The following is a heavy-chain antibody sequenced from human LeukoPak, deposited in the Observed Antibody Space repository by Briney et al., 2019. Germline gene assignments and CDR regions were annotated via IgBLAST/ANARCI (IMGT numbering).Heavy chain of an antibody. J-gene: IGHJ4*02. CDR2: ISGSGGST. CDR3: AKGQDSSGILDY. D-gene: IGHD3-22*01. V-gene: IGHV3-23*01. Sequence: PGGSLRLSCAASGLTFSSYAMSWVRQAPGKGLEWVSAISGSGGSTYYADSVKGRFTISRDNSKNTLYLQMNSLRAEDTAVYYCAKGQDSSGILDYWGQGTLVTVSS. CDR1: GLTFSSYA.